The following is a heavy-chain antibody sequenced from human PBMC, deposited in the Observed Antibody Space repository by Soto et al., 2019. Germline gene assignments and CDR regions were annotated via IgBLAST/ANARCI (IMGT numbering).Heavy chain of an antibody. Sequence: ASVKVSCKASGGTFSSYAISWVRQAPGQGLEWMGGIIPIFGTANYAQKFQGRVTITADESTSTAYMELSSLRSEDTAVYYCARPVVPAAGPYYYYGMDVWGQGTTVTVS. CDR2: IIPIFGTA. V-gene: IGHV1-69*13. J-gene: IGHJ6*02. D-gene: IGHD2-2*01. CDR3: ARPVVPAAGPYYYYGMDV. CDR1: GGTFSSYA.